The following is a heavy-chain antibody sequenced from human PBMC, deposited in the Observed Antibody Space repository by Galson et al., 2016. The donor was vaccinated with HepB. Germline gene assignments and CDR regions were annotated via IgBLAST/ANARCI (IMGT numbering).Heavy chain of an antibody. J-gene: IGHJ4*02. CDR3: VHRLPPGLIDY. Sequence: PALVKPTQTLTLTCTFSEFSRTNGVGVGWIRQPPGKALEWLALISWDDQKRYRTSLESRLTITQDTSKNQVVLRMTNMDPVDTATYYYVHRLPPGLIDYWGQGILVTVSS. CDR1: EFSRTNGVG. V-gene: IGHV2-5*02. CDR2: ISWDDQK.